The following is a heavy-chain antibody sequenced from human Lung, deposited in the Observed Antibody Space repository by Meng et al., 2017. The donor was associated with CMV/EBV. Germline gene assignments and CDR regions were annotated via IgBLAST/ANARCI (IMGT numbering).Heavy chain of an antibody. CDR1: GFTFDDYG. J-gene: IGHJ4*01. V-gene: IGHV3-20*01. CDR2: INWNGDST. Sequence: GESLKISCAASGFTFDDYGVSWVRQVPGKGLEWVSGINWNGDSTGYADSVKGRFTISRDNAKNSLYLQMNSLRAEDTALYHCARGGSSSWRQGVFDYWGNGTXVTVSS. CDR3: ARGGSSSWRQGVFDY. D-gene: IGHD6-13*01.